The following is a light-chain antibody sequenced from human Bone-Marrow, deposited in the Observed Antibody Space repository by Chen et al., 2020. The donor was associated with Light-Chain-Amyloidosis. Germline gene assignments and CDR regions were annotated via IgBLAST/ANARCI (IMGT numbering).Light chain of an antibody. Sequence: SYVLTQPSSVSVAPGQTATIACGGNNLGSTSVHWYQQTPGQAPLLVVYDDSDRPSGIPERLAGSNAGKTATLTSSGVEAGDGADYYGQVWDRSSDRRVFGVGTKLTVL. CDR2: DDS. CDR1: NLGSTS. J-gene: IGLJ3*02. V-gene: IGLV3-21*02. CDR3: QVWDRSSDRRV.